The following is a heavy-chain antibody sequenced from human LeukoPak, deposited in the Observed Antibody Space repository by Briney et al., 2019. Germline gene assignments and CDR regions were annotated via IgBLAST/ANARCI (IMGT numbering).Heavy chain of an antibody. CDR3: ARVVGNDYGDIFWYFDL. Sequence: EPSETLSLTCAVYGGSFSGYYWSWIRQPPGKGLEWIGYIYYSGSTNYNPSLKSRVTISVDTSKNQFSLKLSSVTAADTAVYYCARVVGNDYGDIFWYFDLWGRGTLVTVSS. CDR1: GGSFSGYY. J-gene: IGHJ2*01. V-gene: IGHV4-59*01. CDR2: IYYSGST. D-gene: IGHD4-17*01.